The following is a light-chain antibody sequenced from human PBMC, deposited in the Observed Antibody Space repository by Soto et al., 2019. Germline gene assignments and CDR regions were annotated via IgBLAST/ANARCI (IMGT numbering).Light chain of an antibody. J-gene: IGKJ1*01. CDR2: GAS. CDR1: QSVSSSY. V-gene: IGKV3-20*01. Sequence: EIVLTQSPGTLSLSPGERATLSCRASQSVSSSYLAWYQQKPGQAPRLLIYGASSRATGIPDRFSGSGSEPAFTLTISRLAPEDFAVYYCQQYGSSSWTFGQGTKVEIK. CDR3: QQYGSSSWT.